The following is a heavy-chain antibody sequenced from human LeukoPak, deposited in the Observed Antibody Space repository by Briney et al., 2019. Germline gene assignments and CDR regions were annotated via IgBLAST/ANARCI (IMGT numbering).Heavy chain of an antibody. J-gene: IGHJ4*02. D-gene: IGHD2-2*01. CDR1: GFTLSSDW. V-gene: IGHV3-7*01. Sequence: PGGPLRLSCVVSGFTLSSDWMSWVRQAPGKGLEWVANIKKDGIEKYYVESVKGRFTISRDNAKNSLSLQMNSLRAEDTAVYYCARGRYSSRSGGYYFDIWGQGTLVTVSS. CDR2: IKKDGIEK. CDR3: ARGRYSSRSGGYYFDI.